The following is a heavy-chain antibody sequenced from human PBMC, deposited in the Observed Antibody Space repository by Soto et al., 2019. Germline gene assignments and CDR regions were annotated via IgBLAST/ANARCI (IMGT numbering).Heavy chain of an antibody. V-gene: IGHV1-18*01. Sequence: ASVKVSCKASGYTFTSYGVSWVRQAPGQGLEWMGWISAYNGNTNYAQKLQGRVTMTADTSTSTAYMELRSLRSDDTAVYYCARGGVIMVRGVYYYYGMDVWGQGTTVTVSS. J-gene: IGHJ6*02. CDR1: GYTFTSYG. CDR3: ARGGVIMVRGVYYYYGMDV. CDR2: ISAYNGNT. D-gene: IGHD3-10*01.